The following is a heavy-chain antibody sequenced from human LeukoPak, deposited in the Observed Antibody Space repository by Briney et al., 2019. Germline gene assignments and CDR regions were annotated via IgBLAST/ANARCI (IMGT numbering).Heavy chain of an antibody. CDR2: ISSSSSYI. Sequence: PGGSLRLSCAASGFTFSSYSMNWVRQAPGKGLKWVSSISSSSSYIYYADSVKGRFTISRDNAKNSLYLQMNSLRAEDTAVYYCARQKGGSSSSHYFDYWGQGTLVTVSS. D-gene: IGHD6-6*01. J-gene: IGHJ4*02. CDR3: ARQKGGSSSSHYFDY. V-gene: IGHV3-21*01. CDR1: GFTFSSYS.